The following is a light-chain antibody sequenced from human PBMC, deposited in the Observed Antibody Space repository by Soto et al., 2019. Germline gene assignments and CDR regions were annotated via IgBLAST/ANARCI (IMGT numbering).Light chain of an antibody. V-gene: IGLV3-21*02. Sequence: SYELTQPPSVSVAPGQTARITCGGNNVGGKSVHWYQQKPGQAPVLVIYNDSDRPSGIPARFAGSNSGNTATLTISRAEAGDEADYYCQVWDSRSDHHVFGTGTKLTVL. CDR2: NDS. CDR3: QVWDSRSDHHV. J-gene: IGLJ1*01. CDR1: NVGGKS.